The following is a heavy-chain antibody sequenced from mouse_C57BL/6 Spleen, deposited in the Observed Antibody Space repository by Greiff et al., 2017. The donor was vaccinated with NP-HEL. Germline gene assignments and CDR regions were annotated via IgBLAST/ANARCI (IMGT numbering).Heavy chain of an antibody. V-gene: IGHV1-64*01. Sequence: QVHVKQPGAELVKPGASVKLSCKASGYTFTSYWMHWVKQRPGQGLEWIGMIHPNSGSTNYNEKFKSKATLTVDKSSSTAYMQLSSLTSEDSAVYYCARTTTVYFDYWGQGTTLTVSS. J-gene: IGHJ2*01. D-gene: IGHD1-1*01. CDR3: ARTTTVYFDY. CDR2: IHPNSGST. CDR1: GYTFTSYW.